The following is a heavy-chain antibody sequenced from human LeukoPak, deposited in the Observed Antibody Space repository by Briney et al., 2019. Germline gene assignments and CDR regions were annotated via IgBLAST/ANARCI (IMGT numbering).Heavy chain of an antibody. CDR3: ARGRGGDSVPSRFDY. V-gene: IGHV3-23*01. J-gene: IGHJ4*02. CDR2: ISGSGGNT. Sequence: GGSLRLSCSASGFAFSGFAMGWVRQAPGKGLEWVSSISGSGGNTYYADSVEGRFTVSRDNSKYTLYLQMNNLRAEDTALYYCARGRGGDSVPSRFDYWGQGTLVTVSS. D-gene: IGHD2-21*02. CDR1: GFAFSGFA.